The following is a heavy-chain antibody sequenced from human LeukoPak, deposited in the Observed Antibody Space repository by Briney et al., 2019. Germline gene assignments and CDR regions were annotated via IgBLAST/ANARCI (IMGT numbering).Heavy chain of an antibody. CDR1: GFTFSSYA. D-gene: IGHD3-22*01. J-gene: IGHJ4*02. V-gene: IGHV3-23*01. CDR3: AKKVSYYDSSGYFDY. CDR2: ISGSGGST. Sequence: GGSLRLSCAASGFTFSSYAMSWVRQAPGKGLEWVSAISGSGGSTYYADSVKGRFTISRDNSKSTLYLQMNSLRAEDTAVYYCAKKVSYYDSSGYFDYWGQGTLVTVSS.